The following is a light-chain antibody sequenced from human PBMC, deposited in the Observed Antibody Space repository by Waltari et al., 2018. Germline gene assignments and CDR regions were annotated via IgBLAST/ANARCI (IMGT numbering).Light chain of an antibody. CDR3: MQALQTPWT. CDR2: LGS. J-gene: IGKJ1*01. CDR1: HTLMHSNGYNY. V-gene: IGKV2-28*01. Sequence: DIVMPQSPLSLPVTPGETASISCRSSHTLMHSNGYNYLDLYMQKPGQSPQLLIYLGSNRASGVPDRFSGSGSGTDFTLKISRVEAEDVGVYYCMQALQTPWTFGQGTKVEIK.